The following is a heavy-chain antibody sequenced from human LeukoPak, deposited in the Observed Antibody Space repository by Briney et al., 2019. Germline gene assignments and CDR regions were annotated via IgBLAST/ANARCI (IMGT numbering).Heavy chain of an antibody. D-gene: IGHD3-3*01. Sequence: PSETLSLTCAVSGYSISSGYYWGWIRQPPGKGLEWIGSIYHSGSTYYNPSLKSRVTISVDTSKNHFSLKLSSVTAADTAVYYCARKGCDFWSGYLSYWGQGTLVTVSS. CDR3: ARKGCDFWSGYLSY. V-gene: IGHV4-38-2*01. CDR2: IYHSGST. J-gene: IGHJ4*02. CDR1: GYSISSGYY.